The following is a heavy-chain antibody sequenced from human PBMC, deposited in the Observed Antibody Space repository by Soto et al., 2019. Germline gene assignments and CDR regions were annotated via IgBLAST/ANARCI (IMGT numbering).Heavy chain of an antibody. V-gene: IGHV3-7*01. J-gene: IGHJ4*02. Sequence: LRLSCAASGFTFSSYWMSWVRQAPGKGLEWVANIKQDGSEKYYVDSVKGRFTISRDNAKNSLYLQMNSLRAEDTAVYYCARSSITMIVVVTRADYWGQGTLVTVSS. D-gene: IGHD3-22*01. CDR1: GFTFSSYW. CDR2: IKQDGSEK. CDR3: ARSSITMIVVVTRADY.